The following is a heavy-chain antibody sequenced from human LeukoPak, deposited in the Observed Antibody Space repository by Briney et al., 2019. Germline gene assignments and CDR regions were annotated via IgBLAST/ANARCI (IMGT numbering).Heavy chain of an antibody. CDR1: GGSISSYY. CDR3: ARYVWGSYPTFEDY. D-gene: IGHD3-16*02. CDR2: IYYSGST. V-gene: IGHV4-59*01. J-gene: IGHJ4*02. Sequence: SETLSLTCTVSGGSISSYYWSWIRQPPGKGLEWIGYIYYSGSTNYNPSLKSRVTISVDTSKNQFSLRLSSVTAADTAVYYCARYVWGSYPTFEDYWGQGTLVTVSS.